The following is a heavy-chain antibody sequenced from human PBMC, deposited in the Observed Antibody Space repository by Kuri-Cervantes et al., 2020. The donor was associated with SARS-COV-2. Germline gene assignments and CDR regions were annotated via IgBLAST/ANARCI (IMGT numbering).Heavy chain of an antibody. CDR1: GGSISSYY. V-gene: IGHV4-59*01. D-gene: IGHD2-15*01. CDR2: IYYSGST. Sequence: SETLSLTCTVSGGSISSYYWSWIRQPPGKGLEWIGYIYYSGSTNYNPSLKSRVTISVDTSKNQFSLKLSSVTAADTAVYYCARDFGYCSDGSCSEDAFDIWGQGTMVTVSS. CDR3: ARDFGYCSDGSCSEDAFDI. J-gene: IGHJ3*02.